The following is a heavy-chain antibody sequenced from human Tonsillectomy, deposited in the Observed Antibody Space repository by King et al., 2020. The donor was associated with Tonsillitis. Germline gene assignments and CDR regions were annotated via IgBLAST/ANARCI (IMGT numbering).Heavy chain of an antibody. CDR2: ISNSGTT. J-gene: IGHJ4*02. Sequence: QLQESGXXXXXPXXTXXLTXXVSGGSXXSDNXYWXXXRQPPGKGLEWIGTISNSGTTYYNPSLKSRVTISVDTSKNQFSLKLNSVTAADTAVFYCATGAYYSGRRVDYWGQGTLVTVSS. D-gene: IGHD3-10*01. CDR3: ATGAYYSGRRVDY. V-gene: IGHV4-39*07. CDR1: GGSXXSDNXY.